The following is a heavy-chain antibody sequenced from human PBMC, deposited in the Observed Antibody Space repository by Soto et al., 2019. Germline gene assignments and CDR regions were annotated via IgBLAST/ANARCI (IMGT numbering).Heavy chain of an antibody. CDR2: ITPIFGTA. V-gene: IGHV1-69*12. Sequence: QVQLVQSGAEVKKPGSSVKVSCKASGGTFSSYAISWVRQAPGQGLEWMGGITPIFGTANYAQKFQGRVTITADESTSTAYMELSSLRSEDTAVYYCARESRYCSGGSCYFLPGIDYWGQGTLVTVSS. CDR1: GGTFSSYA. CDR3: ARESRYCSGGSCYFLPGIDY. D-gene: IGHD2-15*01. J-gene: IGHJ4*02.